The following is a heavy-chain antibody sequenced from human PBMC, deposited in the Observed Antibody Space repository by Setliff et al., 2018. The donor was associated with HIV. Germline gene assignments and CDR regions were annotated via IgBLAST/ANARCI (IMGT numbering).Heavy chain of an antibody. CDR3: AKGQTEYFYDSSGYYSLGY. CDR1: GYTFIYYA. D-gene: IGHD3-22*01. V-gene: IGHV1-3*01. Sequence: ASVKVSCKASGYTFIYYAMHWVRQAPGQRLEWMGWINAGNGNTKYSQQFQGRVTISRDTSARTAYMELSSLRSVDTAVYYCAKGQTEYFYDSSGYYSLGYWGQGTLVTVSS. CDR2: INAGNGNT. J-gene: IGHJ4*02.